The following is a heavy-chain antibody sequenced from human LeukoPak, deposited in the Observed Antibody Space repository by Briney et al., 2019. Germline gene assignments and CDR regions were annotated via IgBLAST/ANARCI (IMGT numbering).Heavy chain of an antibody. CDR3: TRDVIYDSAIYSYGDS. CDR2: MYRHGGT. V-gene: IGHV3-66*01. Sequence: GGSLRLSCAASGFSVSTNYVSWVRQAPGKGLEWVSVMYRHGGTAYADPVQGRFSISRDNSKNRVDLQMNSLRAEDTAVYYCTRDVIYDSAIYSYGDSWGQGTLVTVSS. CDR1: GFSVSTNY. D-gene: IGHD3-16*01. J-gene: IGHJ4*02.